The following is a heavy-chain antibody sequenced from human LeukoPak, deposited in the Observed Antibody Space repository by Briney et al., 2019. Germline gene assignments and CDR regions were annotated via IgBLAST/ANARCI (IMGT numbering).Heavy chain of an antibody. CDR3: AKDLIRRHYYGSGSPIDY. J-gene: IGHJ4*02. CDR1: GFTFSSYG. V-gene: IGHV3-30*02. CDR2: IRYDGSNK. D-gene: IGHD3-10*01. Sequence: GGSLRLSCAASGFTFSSYGMHWVRQAPGKGLEWVAFIRYDGSNKYYADSVKGRFTISRDNSKNTLYLQMNGLRAEDTAVYYCAKDLIRRHYYGSGSPIDYWGQGTLVTVSS.